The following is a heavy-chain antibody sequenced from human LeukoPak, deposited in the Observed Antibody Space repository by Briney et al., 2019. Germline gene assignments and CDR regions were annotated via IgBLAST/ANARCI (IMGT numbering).Heavy chain of an antibody. Sequence: GSLRLSCAASGFTFSSYAMSWVRQAPGKGLEWIGSIYHSGSTYYNPSLKSRVTISVDTSKNQFSLKLSSVTAADTAVYYCARALSSSNWFDPWGQGTLVTVSS. CDR1: GFTFSSYA. J-gene: IGHJ5*02. CDR2: IYHSGST. V-gene: IGHV4-38-2*01. CDR3: ARALSSSNWFDP. D-gene: IGHD2-2*01.